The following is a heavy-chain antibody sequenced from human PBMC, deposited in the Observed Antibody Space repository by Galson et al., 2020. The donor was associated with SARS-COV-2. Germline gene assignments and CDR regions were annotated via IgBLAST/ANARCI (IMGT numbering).Heavy chain of an antibody. CDR3: ARDITMVQGVILYYYYGMDV. V-gene: IGHV1-18*01. CDR2: ISAYNGNT. Sequence: ASVQVSCKASGYTFTSYGISWVRQAPGQGLEWMGWISAYNGNTNYAQKLQGRVTMTTDTSTSTAYMELRGLRSDDTAVYYCARDITMVQGVILYYYYGMDVWGQGTTVTVSS. D-gene: IGHD3-10*01. CDR1: GYTFTSYG. J-gene: IGHJ6*02.